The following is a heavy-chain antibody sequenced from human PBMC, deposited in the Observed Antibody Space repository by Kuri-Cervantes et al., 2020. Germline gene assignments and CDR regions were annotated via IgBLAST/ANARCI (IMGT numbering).Heavy chain of an antibody. V-gene: IGHV3-7*03. D-gene: IGHD2-2*01. Sequence: GESLKISCAASGFTFSSYWMSWVRQAPGKGLEWVANIKQDGSEKYYVDSVKGRFTISRDNAKNTLYLQMNSLRAEDTAVYYCARGCSSTSCYALFDYWGQGTLVTVSS. CDR1: GFTFSSYW. J-gene: IGHJ4*02. CDR2: IKQDGSEK. CDR3: ARGCSSTSCYALFDY.